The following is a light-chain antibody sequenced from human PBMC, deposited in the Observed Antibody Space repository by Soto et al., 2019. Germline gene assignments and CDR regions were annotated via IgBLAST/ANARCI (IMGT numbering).Light chain of an antibody. CDR1: SSDIGAYNY. CDR3: CTDAGTYKV. CDR2: HVS. V-gene: IGLV2-11*01. J-gene: IGLJ1*01. Sequence: QSVLTQPRSVSGSPGQSVTISCTGTSSDIGAYNYVSWYQQHPGKAPKLMIYHVSKRPSGVPDRFSGSKSGNAASLTISGLQAEDEADYYCCTDAGTYKVFGTGTNVTVL.